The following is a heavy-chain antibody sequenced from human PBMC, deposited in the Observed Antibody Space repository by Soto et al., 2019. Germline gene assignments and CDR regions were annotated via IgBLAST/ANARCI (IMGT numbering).Heavy chain of an antibody. D-gene: IGHD3-10*01. CDR2: IYYSGST. CDR1: GGSISSGGYY. J-gene: IGHJ3*02. Sequence: SETLSLTCTVSGGSISSGGYYWSWIRQHPGKGLEWIGYIYYSGSTYYNPSLKSRVTISVDTSKNQFSLKLSSVTAADTAVYYCARDGYRVYGSGRTRIAFDIWGQGTMVTVSS. CDR3: ARDGYRVYGSGRTRIAFDI. V-gene: IGHV4-31*03.